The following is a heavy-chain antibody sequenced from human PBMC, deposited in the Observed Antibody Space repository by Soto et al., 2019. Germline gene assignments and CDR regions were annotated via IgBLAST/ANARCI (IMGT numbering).Heavy chain of an antibody. V-gene: IGHV4-31*03. CDR1: GGSISSGGYY. CDR3: AREATEEDWFDP. J-gene: IGHJ5*02. CDR2: IYYSGST. Sequence: QVQLQESGPGLVKPSQTLSLTCTVSGGSISSGGYYWSWIRQHPGKGLEWIGYIYYSGSTYYNPSLNSRVTLSVDTSKNQFSLKLSSVTAADTAVYDCAREATEEDWFDPWGQGTLVTVSS.